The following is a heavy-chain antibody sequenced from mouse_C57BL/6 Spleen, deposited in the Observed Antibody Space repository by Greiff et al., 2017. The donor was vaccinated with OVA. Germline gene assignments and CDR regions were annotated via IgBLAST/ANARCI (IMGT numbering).Heavy chain of an antibody. J-gene: IGHJ3*01. V-gene: IGHV1-61*01. D-gene: IGHD1-1*01. CDR1: GYTFTSYW. Sequence: VKLQQPGAELVRPGSSVKLSCKASGYTFTSYWMDWVKQRPGQGLEWIGNIYPSDSETHYNQKFKDKATLTVDKSSSTAYMQLSSLTSEDSAVYYCARRSFGSSSFAYWGQGTLVTVSA. CDR3: ARRSFGSSSFAY. CDR2: IYPSDSET.